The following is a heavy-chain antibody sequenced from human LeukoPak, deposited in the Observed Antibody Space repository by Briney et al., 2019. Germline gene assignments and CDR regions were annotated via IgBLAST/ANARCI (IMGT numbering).Heavy chain of an antibody. CDR2: IYYSGCT. Sequence: SETLSLTCTVSGGSISSYYWSWIRQPPGKGLEWIGCIYYSGCTNYNPSLKSRVTISVDTSKKQFSLKRSSVTAADTAVYYCARAVEMATMDIWGQGTMVTVSS. CDR1: GGSISSYY. D-gene: IGHD5-24*01. CDR3: ARAVEMATMDI. V-gene: IGHV4-59*01. J-gene: IGHJ3*02.